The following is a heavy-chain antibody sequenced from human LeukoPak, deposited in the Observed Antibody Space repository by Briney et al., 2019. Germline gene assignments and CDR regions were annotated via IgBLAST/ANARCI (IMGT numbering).Heavy chain of an antibody. Sequence: SETLSLTCTVSGGSISSYYWSWIRQPPGKGLEWIGYIYYSGSTNYNPSLKSRVTISVDTSKNQFYLKLSSVTAADTAVYYCARAYSGDWFDPWGQGTLVTVSS. CDR1: GGSISSYY. V-gene: IGHV4-59*01. CDR3: ARAYSGDWFDP. J-gene: IGHJ5*02. CDR2: IYYSGST. D-gene: IGHD1-26*01.